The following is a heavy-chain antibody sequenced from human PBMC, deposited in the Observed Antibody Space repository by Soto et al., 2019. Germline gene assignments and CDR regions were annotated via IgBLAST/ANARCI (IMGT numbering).Heavy chain of an antibody. V-gene: IGHV1-69*01. D-gene: IGHD5-12*01. Sequence: QVQLVQSGAEVKKPGSSVKVSCKASGGTFSSYAISWVRQAPGQGLEWMGGIIPTFDTTNYAQKFQGRVTITADESTSTAYMELSSLRSEDTGVYDCARAGDGYPLGWFDPWGQGTLVTVSS. J-gene: IGHJ5*02. CDR3: ARAGDGYPLGWFDP. CDR2: IIPTFDTT. CDR1: GGTFSSYA.